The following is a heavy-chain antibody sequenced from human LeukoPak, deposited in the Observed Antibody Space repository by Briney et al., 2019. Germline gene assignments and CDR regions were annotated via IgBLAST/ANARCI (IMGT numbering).Heavy chain of an antibody. D-gene: IGHD2-2*01. Sequence: GGSLRLSCAASGFTFRRSGVTWVRQAPGKGLEWVSGFSGGDGSTHYADSVKGRFTISGDYSENTALRQMNSLRAEDTAVYYCTKWNGYADYWGQGTLVTVSS. CDR2: FSGGDGST. J-gene: IGHJ4*02. CDR3: TKWNGYADY. V-gene: IGHV3-23*01. CDR1: GFTFRRSG.